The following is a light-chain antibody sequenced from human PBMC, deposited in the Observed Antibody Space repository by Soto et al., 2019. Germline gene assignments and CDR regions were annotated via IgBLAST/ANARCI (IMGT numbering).Light chain of an antibody. CDR1: SSDVGGYNY. CDR3: SSYTSTTTVV. CDR2: EVT. Sequence: QSALTQPASVSGSPGQSITISCTGTSSDVGGYNYVSWYQQHPGKAPKLMIYEVTDRPSGVSHRFSGSKSGNTASLTISGLQAEDAAVYYCSSYTSTTTVVFGGGTKVTVL. J-gene: IGLJ2*01. V-gene: IGLV2-14*01.